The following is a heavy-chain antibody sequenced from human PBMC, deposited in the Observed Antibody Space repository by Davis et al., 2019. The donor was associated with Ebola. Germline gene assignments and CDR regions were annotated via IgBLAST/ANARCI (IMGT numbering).Heavy chain of an antibody. D-gene: IGHD3-22*01. J-gene: IGHJ5*01. V-gene: IGHV3-48*01. CDR1: GFSFSYSS. CDR3: ARAFYDSSGYHWFDS. Sequence: GGSLRLSCVASGFSFSYSSMNWVRQAPGKGLEWISYISTSVFTTYYADSVKGRFTISRDNAKNSLSLQMDSLRADDTGLYYCARAFYDSSGYHWFDSWGQGTLVTVSS. CDR2: ISTSVFTT.